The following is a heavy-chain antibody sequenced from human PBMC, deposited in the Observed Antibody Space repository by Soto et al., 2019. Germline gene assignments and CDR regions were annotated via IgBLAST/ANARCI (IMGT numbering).Heavy chain of an antibody. CDR2: ISYDGSNK. J-gene: IGHJ6*02. CDR1: GFTFSSYA. Sequence: SGGSLRLSCAASGFTFSSYAMHWVRQAPGKGLEWVAVISYDGSNKYYADSVKGRFTISRDNSKNTLYLQMNSLRAEDTAVYYCARDPALGYCSSTSCYGYGMDVWGQGTTVTVSS. CDR3: ARDPALGYCSSTSCYGYGMDV. V-gene: IGHV3-30-3*01. D-gene: IGHD2-2*01.